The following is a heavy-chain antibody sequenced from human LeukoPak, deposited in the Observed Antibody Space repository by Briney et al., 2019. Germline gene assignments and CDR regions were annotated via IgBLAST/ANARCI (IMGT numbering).Heavy chain of an antibody. Sequence: GGSLRLSCAASGFTFSSYSMNWVRQAPGKGLEWVSYISSSSSTIYYADSVKGRFTISRDNAKNSLYLQMNSLRAEDTAVYYCARDRRITIFGVVISDAFDIWGQGTMVTVSS. J-gene: IGHJ3*02. CDR1: GFTFSSYS. V-gene: IGHV3-48*01. D-gene: IGHD3-3*01. CDR3: ARDRRITIFGVVISDAFDI. CDR2: ISSSSSTI.